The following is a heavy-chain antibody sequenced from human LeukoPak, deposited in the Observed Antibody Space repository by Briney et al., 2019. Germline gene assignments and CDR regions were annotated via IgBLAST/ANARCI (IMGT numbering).Heavy chain of an antibody. CDR2: IIPIFGTA. Sequence: ASVKVSCKASGGTFSSYAISWVRQAPGQGLEWMGGIIPIFGTANYAQKFQGRVTITADKSSSTAYMELSSLRSEDTAVYYCARHDSWAGWFDPWGQGTLVTVSS. CDR3: ARHDSWAGWFDP. J-gene: IGHJ5*02. V-gene: IGHV1-69*06. D-gene: IGHD3-22*01. CDR1: GGTFSSYA.